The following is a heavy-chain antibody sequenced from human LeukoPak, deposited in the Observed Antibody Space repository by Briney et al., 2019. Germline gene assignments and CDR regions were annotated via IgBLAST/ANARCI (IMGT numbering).Heavy chain of an antibody. CDR1: GGSISSYY. J-gene: IGHJ4*02. Sequence: SETLSLTCTVSGGSISSYYWSWIRQPPGKGLEWIGRIYTSGSTNYNPSLKSRVTISVDTSKNQFSLKLSSVTAADTAVYYCAKGQQDSSTFDSWGQGTLVIVSS. CDR3: AKGQQDSSTFDS. D-gene: IGHD6-13*01. CDR2: IYTSGST. V-gene: IGHV4-4*07.